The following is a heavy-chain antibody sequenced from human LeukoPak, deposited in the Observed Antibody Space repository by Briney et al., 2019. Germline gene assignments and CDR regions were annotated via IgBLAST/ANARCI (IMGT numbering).Heavy chain of an antibody. V-gene: IGHV1-2*02. CDR1: GYKFIDYY. J-gene: IGHJ6*03. Sequence: ASVKVSCKASGYKFIDYYIHWVRQATGQGFEWMGWINPKSGGTNYAQKSQGRITMTRDTSISTTYMELGSLTSGDTAVYYCARSGAAGTYSYYYMDVRGKETTVTVSS. CDR2: INPKSGGT. D-gene: IGHD6-19*01. CDR3: ARSGAAGTYSYYYMDV.